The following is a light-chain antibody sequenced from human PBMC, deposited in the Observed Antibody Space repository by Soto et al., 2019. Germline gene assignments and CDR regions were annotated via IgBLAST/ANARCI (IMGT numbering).Light chain of an antibody. Sequence: DIVFTHSPATLSLSPGERATLSCRASQSVSSYLAWYQQKPGQAPRLLIYDASNRATGIPARFSGSGSGTDFTLTISSLEPEDFAVYYCQQRSNWSLTFGGGTKVDIK. CDR2: DAS. CDR3: QQRSNWSLT. J-gene: IGKJ4*01. CDR1: QSVSSY. V-gene: IGKV3-11*01.